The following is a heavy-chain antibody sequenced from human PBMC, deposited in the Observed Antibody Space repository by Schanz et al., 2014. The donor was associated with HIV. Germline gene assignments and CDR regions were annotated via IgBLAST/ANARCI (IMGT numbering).Heavy chain of an antibody. D-gene: IGHD2-15*01. CDR2: ISYDGNNK. J-gene: IGHJ4*02. V-gene: IGHV3-30-3*01. CDR1: GFTFSNYA. Sequence: QVQLVESGGGVVQPGRSLRLSCAVSGFTFSNYAIHWVRQAPGKGLGWVAVISYDGNNKYYADSVKGRFTISRDNSKNTLYLQMNSLRAEDTAVYYCARGGIWEWDQPDFDYWGQGTLVTVSS. CDR3: ARGGIWEWDQPDFDY.